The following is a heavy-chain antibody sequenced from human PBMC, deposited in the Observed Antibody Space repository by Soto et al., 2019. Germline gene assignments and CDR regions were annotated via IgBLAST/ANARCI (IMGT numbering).Heavy chain of an antibody. V-gene: IGHV4-4*07. CDR1: GGSMRTYY. CDR3: AREGASGFGMDV. Sequence: SETLSLTCTVSGGSMRTYYWGWIRQPAGKPLEWIGRIYPSGTTNYNPSLKSRVTLSLDTSKNQFSLNLSSVTAADTAVYYCAREGASGFGMDVWGQGTTVTVSS. J-gene: IGHJ6*02. CDR2: IYPSGTT. D-gene: IGHD1-26*01.